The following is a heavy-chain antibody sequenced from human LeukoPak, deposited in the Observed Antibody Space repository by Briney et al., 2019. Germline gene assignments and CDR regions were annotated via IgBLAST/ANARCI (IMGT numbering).Heavy chain of an antibody. CDR3: ASYYDSSGFDY. J-gene: IGHJ4*02. CDR2: IYYSGST. Sequence: SETLSLTCTVSGGFISSYYWSWIRQPPGKGLEWIGYIYYSGSTNYNPSLKSRVTISVDTSKNQFSLKLSSVTAADTAVYYCASYYDSSGFDYWGQGTLVTVSS. D-gene: IGHD3-22*01. CDR1: GGFISSYY. V-gene: IGHV4-59*08.